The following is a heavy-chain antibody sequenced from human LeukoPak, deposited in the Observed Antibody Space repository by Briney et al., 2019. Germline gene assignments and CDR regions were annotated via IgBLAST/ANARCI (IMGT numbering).Heavy chain of an antibody. CDR3: ARRGSDWSFDN. Sequence: ASEKVSCKASGYTFTGYYIHWVRQAPGQGLEWMGWISPNSGGTSYAQKFQGRVTMTRDTSIRTAYMELSRLRSDDTAVYYCARRGSDWSFDNWGQGTRVTVSS. V-gene: IGHV1-2*02. J-gene: IGHJ4*02. D-gene: IGHD6-19*01. CDR2: ISPNSGGT. CDR1: GYTFTGYY.